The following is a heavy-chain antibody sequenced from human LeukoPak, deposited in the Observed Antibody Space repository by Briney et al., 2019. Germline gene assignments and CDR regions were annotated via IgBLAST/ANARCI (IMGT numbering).Heavy chain of an antibody. CDR1: GYTFINYG. J-gene: IGHJ3*02. CDR3: ARGQTPSGIVGATSAFDI. Sequence: ASVTVSYKAAGYTFINYGINWVRQAPGQGGEWMGWISAYNGDTNYAQKLQDRVTMTTDTSTSTAYMELRSLRSDDTAVHYCARGQTPSGIVGATSAFDIWGQGTMVTVSS. D-gene: IGHD1-26*01. CDR2: ISAYNGDT. V-gene: IGHV1-18*01.